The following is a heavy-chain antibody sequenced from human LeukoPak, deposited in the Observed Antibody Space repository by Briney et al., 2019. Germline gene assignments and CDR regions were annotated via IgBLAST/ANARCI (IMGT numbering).Heavy chain of an antibody. CDR3: AKEKVIAVAGTLGFDY. J-gene: IGHJ4*02. CDR1: GFTFSSYP. D-gene: IGHD6-19*01. V-gene: IGHV3-23*01. Sequence: GGSLRLSCAASGFTFSSYPMTWVRQAPGKGLEWVSAMSGSGGSTYYADPVKGRFTISRENSKNTLYLQMNSLRAEDTAVYYCAKEKVIAVAGTLGFDYWGRGTLVTVSS. CDR2: MSGSGGST.